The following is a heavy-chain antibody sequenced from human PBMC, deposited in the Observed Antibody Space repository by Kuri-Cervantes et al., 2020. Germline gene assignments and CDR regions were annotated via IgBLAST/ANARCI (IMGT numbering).Heavy chain of an antibody. CDR2: ISVYNGNT. Sequence: ASVKVSCKTSGYDFNNWGISWVRQAPGQGLEWMGWISVYNGNTNYAQKLQGRVTMTTETSTSTAYMELRSLRSDDTAVYYCARARFHYYDSSGYYSPFDYWGQGTLVTVSS. V-gene: IGHV1-18*01. CDR1: GYDFNNWG. D-gene: IGHD3-22*01. CDR3: ARARFHYYDSSGYYSPFDY. J-gene: IGHJ4*02.